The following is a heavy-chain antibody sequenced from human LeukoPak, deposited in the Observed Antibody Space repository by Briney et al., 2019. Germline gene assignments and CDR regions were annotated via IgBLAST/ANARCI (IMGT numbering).Heavy chain of an antibody. CDR1: GCTFTSYY. Sequence: ASVKVSCKASGCTFTSYYMHWVRQAPGQGLEWMGIINPSGGSTSYAQKFQGRVTMTRDTSTSTVYMELSSLRSEDTAVYYCARDLTGVQAVYWGQGTLVTVSS. CDR2: INPSGGST. V-gene: IGHV1-46*01. CDR3: ARDLTGVQAVY. D-gene: IGHD1-14*01. J-gene: IGHJ4*02.